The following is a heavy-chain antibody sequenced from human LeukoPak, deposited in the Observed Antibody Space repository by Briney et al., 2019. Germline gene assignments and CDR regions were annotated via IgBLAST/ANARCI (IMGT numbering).Heavy chain of an antibody. Sequence: ASVKVSCKASGYTFTGYYMHWVRQAPGQGLEWMGWINPKSGGTNYAQKFQGRVTMIRDTSISTAYMELSRLRSDDTAVYYCARLPSYGSGRGDRVDYWGQGTLVTVSS. D-gene: IGHD3-10*01. J-gene: IGHJ4*02. CDR1: GYTFTGYY. CDR3: ARLPSYGSGRGDRVDY. V-gene: IGHV1-2*02. CDR2: INPKSGGT.